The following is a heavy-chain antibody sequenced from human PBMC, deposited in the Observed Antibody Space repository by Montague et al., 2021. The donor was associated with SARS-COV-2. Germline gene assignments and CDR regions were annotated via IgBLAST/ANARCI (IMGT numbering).Heavy chain of an antibody. Sequence: SETLSLTCTVSGGSISTYYWSWIRQPPGKGLEWIGHIYYSGSTNYSPSXXSRVTISLDTSKNQFSLKLSSVTAADTAVYYCARDEYNGHQNYWYFDLWGRGTLVTVSS. CDR1: GGSISTYY. J-gene: IGHJ2*01. CDR2: IYYSGST. CDR3: ARDEYNGHQNYWYFDL. V-gene: IGHV4-59*12. D-gene: IGHD1-1*01.